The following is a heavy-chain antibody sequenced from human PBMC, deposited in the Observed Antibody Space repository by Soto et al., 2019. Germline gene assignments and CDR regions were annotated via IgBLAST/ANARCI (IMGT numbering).Heavy chain of an antibody. Sequence: GGSLRLSCAASGFTFSSYSMNWVRQAPGKGLEWVSSISSSSYIYYADSVKGRFTISRDNAKNSLYLQMNSLRAEDTAVYYCAKLLWFGEILSSGMDVWGQGTTVTVSS. CDR1: GFTFSSYS. D-gene: IGHD3-10*01. CDR3: AKLLWFGEILSSGMDV. J-gene: IGHJ6*02. V-gene: IGHV3-21*01. CDR2: ISSSSYI.